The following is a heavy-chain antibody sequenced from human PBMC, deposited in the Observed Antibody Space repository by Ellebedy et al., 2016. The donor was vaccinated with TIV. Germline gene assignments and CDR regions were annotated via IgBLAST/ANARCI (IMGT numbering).Heavy chain of an antibody. D-gene: IGHD3-22*01. Sequence: GESLKISCAASGFTFSSFAMHWVRQAPGKGLEWFSVISADGSSAYHADSVKGRFPLTRDNSKKTLYLQMNRLRTEDTAVYYCAKGSSSGFNYDRVGFEYWGQGTLVTVSS. V-gene: IGHV3-23*01. J-gene: IGHJ4*02. CDR1: GFTFSSFA. CDR2: ISADGSSA. CDR3: AKGSSSGFNYDRVGFEY.